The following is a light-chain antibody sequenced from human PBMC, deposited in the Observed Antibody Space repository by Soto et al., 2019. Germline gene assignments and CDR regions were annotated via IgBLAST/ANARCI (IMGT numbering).Light chain of an antibody. V-gene: IGKV1-12*01. CDR1: QKINNW. J-gene: IGKJ5*01. CDR3: QQASSFPIT. CDR2: GAS. Sequence: DIQMTQSPSSVSASVGDRVTITCRASQKINNWLAWYQQKRGRAPKLLIYGASSLQSGVPSRFSGSGSGTDFTLTISSLQPEDFATYYCQQASSFPITFGQGTRLEIK.